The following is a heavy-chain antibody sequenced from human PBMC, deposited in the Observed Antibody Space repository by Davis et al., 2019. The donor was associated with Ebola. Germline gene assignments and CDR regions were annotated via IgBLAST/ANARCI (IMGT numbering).Heavy chain of an antibody. Sequence: GESLKISCAASGFTVSSNYMSWVRQAPGKGLEWVSVIYSGGSTYYADSVKGRFTISRDNSKNTLYLQMNSLRAEDTAVYYCARVNYYGSGSYWGPYYYYYGMDVWGQGTTVTVSS. CDR1: GFTVSSNY. CDR2: IYSGGST. V-gene: IGHV3-53*01. CDR3: ARVNYYGSGSYWGPYYYYYGMDV. J-gene: IGHJ6*02. D-gene: IGHD3-10*01.